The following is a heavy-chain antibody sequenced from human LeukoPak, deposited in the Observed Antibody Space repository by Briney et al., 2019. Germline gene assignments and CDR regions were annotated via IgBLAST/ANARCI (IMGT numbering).Heavy chain of an antibody. D-gene: IGHD2-15*01. Sequence: GGSLRLSCAASGFTFSYYSMNWVRQAPGKGLEWVSSISSSSSYIYYADSVKGRFTISRDNAKNSLYLQMNSLRAEDTAVYYCARGPLLGYCSGGSCYKGAFGDAFDIWGQGTMVTVSS. CDR3: ARGPLLGYCSGGSCYKGAFGDAFDI. CDR1: GFTFSYYS. J-gene: IGHJ3*02. CDR2: ISSSSSYI. V-gene: IGHV3-21*01.